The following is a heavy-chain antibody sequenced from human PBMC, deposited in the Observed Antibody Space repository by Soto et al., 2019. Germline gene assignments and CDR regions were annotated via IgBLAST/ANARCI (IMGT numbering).Heavy chain of an antibody. D-gene: IGHD6-19*01. CDR1: GYTFTSYG. CDR2: ISAYNGNR. J-gene: IGHJ4*02. CDR3: AIAVAGVQFDY. Sequence: ASVKVSCKASGYTFTSYGISWVGQAAGQGLEWMGWISAYNGNRNYAQKLQGRVTMTTHTSTSTAYMALRSLRSDATAVYYCAIAVAGVQFDYWGQGTLVTVSS. V-gene: IGHV1-18*04.